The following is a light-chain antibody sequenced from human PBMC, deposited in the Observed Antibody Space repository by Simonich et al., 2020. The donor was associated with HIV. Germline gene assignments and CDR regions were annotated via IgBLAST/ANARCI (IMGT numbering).Light chain of an antibody. Sequence: DSQMTQSPSTLSASVGDRVTSTCRASQSISSWLSWDQQKPGKVPKLLIYKAASLESGVPSRFSGSGSGTEFTLTISSLQPDDFATYYCQQYNRYWTFGQGTKVEIK. CDR1: QSISSW. V-gene: IGKV1-5*03. CDR2: KAA. CDR3: QQYNRYWT. J-gene: IGKJ1*01.